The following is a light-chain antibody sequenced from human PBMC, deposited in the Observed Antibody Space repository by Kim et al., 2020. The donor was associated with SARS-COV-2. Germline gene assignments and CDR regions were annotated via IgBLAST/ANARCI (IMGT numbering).Light chain of an antibody. Sequence: IQLTQSPSSLSASVGDRVTITCRTSQSISGYLAWFQQQPGKAPKLLIYAASTLQGGVPSRFSGSGSGTEFTLTIGSLQPEDFATYYCQQLNSYPSTFGQGTKLEI. CDR2: AAS. CDR1: QSISGY. V-gene: IGKV1-9*01. CDR3: QQLNSYPST. J-gene: IGKJ2*01.